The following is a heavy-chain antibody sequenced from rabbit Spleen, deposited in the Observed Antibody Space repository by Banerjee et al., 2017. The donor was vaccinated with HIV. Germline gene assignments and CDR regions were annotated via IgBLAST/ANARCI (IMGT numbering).Heavy chain of an antibody. CDR3: VRGAVYAGYGYATYTRLDL. Sequence: QLEESAGGLVQPGGSLKLSCKASGFTLSSYYMNWVRQAPGKGLEWIGYIDPAFGTRYYATWVNGRFTISSDNAQNTLYLQLKSLTAADTATYFCVRGAVYAGYGYATYTRLDLWGPGTLVTVS. J-gene: IGHJ3*01. V-gene: IGHV1S7*01. CDR1: GFTLSSYY. CDR2: IDPAFGTR. D-gene: IGHD6-1*01.